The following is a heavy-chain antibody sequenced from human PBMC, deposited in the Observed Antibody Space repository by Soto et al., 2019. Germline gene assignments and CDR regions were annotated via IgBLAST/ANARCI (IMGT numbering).Heavy chain of an antibody. V-gene: IGHV4-34*01. CDR3: ASGYYGSGSFLLASNYYGMDV. D-gene: IGHD3-10*01. Sequence: SETLSLTCAVYGGSFSGYYWSWIRQPPGKGLEWIGEINHSGSTNYNPSLKSRVTISVDTSKNQFSLKLSSVTAADTAVYYCASGYYGSGSFLLASNYYGMDVWGQGTTVTVS. J-gene: IGHJ6*02. CDR1: GGSFSGYY. CDR2: INHSGST.